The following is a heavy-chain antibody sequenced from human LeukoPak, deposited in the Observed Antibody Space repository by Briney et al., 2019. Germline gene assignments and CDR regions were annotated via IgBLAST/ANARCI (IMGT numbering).Heavy chain of an antibody. Sequence: SETLSLTCTVSGGSISSSSYYWGWIRQPPGKGLEWIGSIYYSGSTYYNPSLKSRVTISVDTSKNQFSLKMSSVTAADTAVYYCARLTIDINYDILTGSLYYYYYMDVWGKGTTVTVSS. D-gene: IGHD3-9*01. V-gene: IGHV4-39*07. J-gene: IGHJ6*03. CDR1: GGSISSSSYY. CDR3: ARLTIDINYDILTGSLYYYYYMDV. CDR2: IYYSGST.